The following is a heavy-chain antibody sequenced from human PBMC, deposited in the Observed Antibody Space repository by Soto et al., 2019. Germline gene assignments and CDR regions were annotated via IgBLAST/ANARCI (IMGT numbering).Heavy chain of an antibody. J-gene: IGHJ6*02. CDR3: AREGDSSGWYTGPDYYYGMDV. CDR2: ISSSSSYI. D-gene: IGHD6-19*01. CDR1: GFTFSSYS. Sequence: KPGGSLRLSCAASGFTFSSYSMNWVRQAPGKGLEWVSSISSSSSYIYYADSVKGRFTISRDNAKNSLYLQMNSLRAEDTAVYYCAREGDSSGWYTGPDYYYGMDVWGQGTTVTVSS. V-gene: IGHV3-21*01.